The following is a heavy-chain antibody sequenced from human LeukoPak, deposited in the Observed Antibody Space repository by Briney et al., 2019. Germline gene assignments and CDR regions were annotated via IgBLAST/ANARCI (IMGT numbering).Heavy chain of an antibody. V-gene: IGHV4-61*02. J-gene: IGHJ6*03. D-gene: IGHD3-10*01. CDR3: ARVQGYYGSRSYPSHLYDYYYMDV. CDR1: GGSISSGSYY. Sequence: PSETLSLTCTVSGGSISSGSYYWRWIRQPAGKGLEWIGRIYTSGSTNYNPSLKSRVTISVDTSKNQFSLKLSSVTAADTAVYYCARVQGYYGSRSYPSHLYDYYYMDVWGKGTTVTVSS. CDR2: IYTSGST.